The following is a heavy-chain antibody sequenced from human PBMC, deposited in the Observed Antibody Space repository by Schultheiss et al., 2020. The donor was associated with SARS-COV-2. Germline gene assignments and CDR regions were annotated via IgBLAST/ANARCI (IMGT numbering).Heavy chain of an antibody. J-gene: IGHJ6*02. CDR1: GFTVSGHE. CDR3: VRDGPAASYGMDV. Sequence: GGSLRLSCAASGFTVSGHEMSWVRQAPGKGLEWVSVIYSGGNTHYADSVRGRFIISRDNSKNTLYLQMTSLRVEDTAMYYCVRDGPAASYGMDVWGQGTTVTVSS. D-gene: IGHD2-2*01. CDR2: IYSGGNT. V-gene: IGHV3-66*01.